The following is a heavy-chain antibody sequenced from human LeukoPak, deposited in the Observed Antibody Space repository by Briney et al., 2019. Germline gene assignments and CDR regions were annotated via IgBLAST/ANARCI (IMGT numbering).Heavy chain of an antibody. CDR2: INPNSGGT. CDR3: ARDLPGFTIYDYVWGSYRPFDY. J-gene: IGHJ4*02. CDR1: GYTFTGYY. D-gene: IGHD3-16*02. V-gene: IGHV1-2*02. Sequence: ASVKVSCKASGYTFTGYYMHWGRQAPGQGLEWMGWINPNSGGTNYAQKYQGRVTMTRDTSISTAYMELSRLRSDDTAVYYCARDLPGFTIYDYVWGSYRPFDYWGQGTLVTVSS.